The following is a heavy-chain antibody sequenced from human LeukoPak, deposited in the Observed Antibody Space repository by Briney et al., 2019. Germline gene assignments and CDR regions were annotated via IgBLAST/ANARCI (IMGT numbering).Heavy chain of an antibody. Sequence: PGGSLRLSCAASGFTFSSCWMSWVRQAPGKGLEWVANIKQDGSEKYYVDSVKGRFTISRDNAKNSLYLQMNSLRAEDTAVYYCARDYYYYGMDVWGKGTTVTVSS. V-gene: IGHV3-7*03. CDR3: ARDYYYYGMDV. CDR2: IKQDGSEK. CDR1: GFTFSSCW. J-gene: IGHJ6*04.